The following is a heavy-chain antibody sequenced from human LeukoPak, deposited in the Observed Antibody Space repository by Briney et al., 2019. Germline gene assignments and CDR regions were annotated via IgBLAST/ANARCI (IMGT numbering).Heavy chain of an antibody. CDR1: GGSFSGYY. Sequence: SETLSLTCAVYGGSFSGYYWSWIRRPPGKGLEWVGEINHSGSTNYNPSLKSRVTISVDTSKNQFSLKLSSVTAADTAVYYCARGGGSSTRPFDYWGQGTLVTVSS. J-gene: IGHJ4*02. V-gene: IGHV4-34*01. D-gene: IGHD2-2*01. CDR2: INHSGST. CDR3: ARGGGSSTRPFDY.